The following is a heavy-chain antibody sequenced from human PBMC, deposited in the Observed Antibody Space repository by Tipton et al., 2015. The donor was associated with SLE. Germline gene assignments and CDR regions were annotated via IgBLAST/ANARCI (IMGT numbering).Heavy chain of an antibody. V-gene: IGHV4-4*08. CDR1: GGSISSYY. D-gene: IGHD3-10*01. CDR2: TYSSGST. CDR3: ARGLAMVRWDSMDD. J-gene: IGHJ4*02. Sequence: QLVQSGPEVKPSETLSLTCTVSGGSISSYYWSWIRQPPGKGLAWIGYTYSSGSTNYNPSLKSRVTISVDTSKNQFSLKLSSVTAADTAVYYCARGLAMVRWDSMDDWGQGTLVTVSS.